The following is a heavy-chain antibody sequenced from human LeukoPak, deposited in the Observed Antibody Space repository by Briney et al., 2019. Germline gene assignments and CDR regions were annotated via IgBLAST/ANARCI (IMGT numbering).Heavy chain of an antibody. CDR3: AREVGYGGNPLDY. J-gene: IGHJ4*02. D-gene: IGHD4-23*01. V-gene: IGHV4-59*01. CDR1: GGSISSYY. Sequence: PSETLSLTCTVSGGSISSYYWSWIRQPPGKGLEWIGYIYYSGSTNYNPSLKSRVTISVDTSKNQFSLKLSSVTAADTAVYYCAREVGYGGNPLDYWGQGTLVTVSS. CDR2: IYYSGST.